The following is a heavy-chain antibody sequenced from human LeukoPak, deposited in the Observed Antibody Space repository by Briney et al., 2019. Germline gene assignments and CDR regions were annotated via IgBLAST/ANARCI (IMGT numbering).Heavy chain of an antibody. Sequence: PSETLSLTCTVSGGSISSYYWSWIRQPPGKGLEWIGYIYYSGSTNYNPSLKSRVTISVDTSKNQFSLKLSSVTAADTAVYYCARERMITIFGVAPGYMDVWGKGTTVTVSS. J-gene: IGHJ6*03. V-gene: IGHV4-59*01. CDR2: IYYSGST. CDR3: ARERMITIFGVAPGYMDV. D-gene: IGHD3-3*01. CDR1: GGSISSYY.